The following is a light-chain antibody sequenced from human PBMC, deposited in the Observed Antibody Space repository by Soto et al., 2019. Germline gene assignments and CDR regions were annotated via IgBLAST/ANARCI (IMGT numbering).Light chain of an antibody. J-gene: IGLJ1*01. CDR1: SSDLGIYNY. V-gene: IGLV2-14*01. CDR2: EVT. Sequence: QSALTQPASVSGSPGQTIAISCSGASSDLGIYNYVCWYQQHPGKVPKLIIFEVTNRPSGVSNRFSSSKSGNTASLTISGLQADDDSYYCCSSYTPSCTPVFGTGTKAAVL. CDR3: SSYTPSCTPV.